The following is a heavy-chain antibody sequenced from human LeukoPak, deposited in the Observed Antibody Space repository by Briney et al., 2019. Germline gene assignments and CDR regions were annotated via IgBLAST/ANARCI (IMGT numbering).Heavy chain of an antibody. CDR2: IYYTGTA. J-gene: IGHJ4*02. CDR3: ATLVSCTTSCYFDS. Sequence: SETLSLTCTVSGGSISSRTYHWAWVRQPPGKALEWIGIIYYTGTAYYNAALRGRVTISMDTSNNQFSLELPSVTAADTAVYYCATLVSCTTSCYFDSWGQGTLVTVST. D-gene: IGHD2-2*01. CDR1: GGSISSRTYH. V-gene: IGHV4-39*01.